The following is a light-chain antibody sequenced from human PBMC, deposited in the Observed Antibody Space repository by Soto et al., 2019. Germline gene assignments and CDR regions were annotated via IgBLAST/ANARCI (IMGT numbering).Light chain of an antibody. CDR2: EAS. J-gene: IGKJ1*01. V-gene: IGKV1-5*03. CDR1: QGISIW. Sequence: DIQMTQSPSSVSASVGDRVTSACRASQGISIWLAWYQQKPGKAPKLLIYEASRLESGVPSRISGSGSGTEITLTISSLQPDDFATYYCQQYTSYSFGQGTKVDIK. CDR3: QQYTSYS.